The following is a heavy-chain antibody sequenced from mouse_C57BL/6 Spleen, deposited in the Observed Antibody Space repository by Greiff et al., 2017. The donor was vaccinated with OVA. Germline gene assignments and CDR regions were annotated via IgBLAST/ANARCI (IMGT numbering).Heavy chain of an antibody. CDR1: GFSLTSYG. D-gene: IGHD2-3*01. V-gene: IGHV2-5*01. J-gene: IGHJ1*03. CDR2: IWRGGST. Sequence: VQLKQSGPGLVQPSQSLSITCTVSGFSLTSYGVHWVRQSPGTGLEWLGVIWRGGSTDSNAAFLPSLSITKDNSKSQVFFKMNSLQADDTAIYYGAKDCDGTTWYFDVWGTGTTVTVSS. CDR3: AKDCDGTTWYFDV.